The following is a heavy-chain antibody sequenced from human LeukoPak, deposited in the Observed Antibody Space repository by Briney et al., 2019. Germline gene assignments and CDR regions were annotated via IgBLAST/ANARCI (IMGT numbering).Heavy chain of an antibody. Sequence: SETLSLTCTVSGGSISSYYWSWIRQPPGKGLEWIGYIYYSGSTNYNPSLKSRVTISVDTSKNQFSLKLSSVTAADTAVYYCARGEAAARTDYYYMDVWGKGTTVTISS. J-gene: IGHJ6*03. CDR2: IYYSGST. CDR3: ARGEAAARTDYYYMDV. D-gene: IGHD6-13*01. CDR1: GGSISSYY. V-gene: IGHV4-59*01.